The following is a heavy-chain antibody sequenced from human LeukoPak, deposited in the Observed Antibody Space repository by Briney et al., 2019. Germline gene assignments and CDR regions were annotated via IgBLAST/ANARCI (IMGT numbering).Heavy chain of an antibody. CDR1: GGSISSGGYS. V-gene: IGHV4-30-2*01. D-gene: IGHD5-24*01. Sequence: SQTLPLTCAVSGGSISSGGYSWSWIRQPPGKGLEWIGYIYHSGSTYYNPSLKSRVTISVDRSKNQFSLKLSSVTAADTAVYFCTRGGGWLIDFWGRGTLVTVSS. CDR3: TRGGGWLIDF. CDR2: IYHSGST. J-gene: IGHJ4*02.